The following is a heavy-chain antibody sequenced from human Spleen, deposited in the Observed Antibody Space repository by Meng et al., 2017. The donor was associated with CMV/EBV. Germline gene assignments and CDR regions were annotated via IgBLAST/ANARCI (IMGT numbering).Heavy chain of an antibody. CDR2: IYHSGST. Sequence: SETLSLTCNVSGGSTSSNSDYWGWIRQPPGKGLEWIGSIYHSGSTYYNPSLKSRVTISVDTSKNQFSLKLSSVTAADTAVYYCARAFYCTNGVCYYFDYWGQGTLVTVSS. CDR1: GGSTSSNSDY. D-gene: IGHD2-8*01. V-gene: IGHV4-39*07. J-gene: IGHJ4*02. CDR3: ARAFYCTNGVCYYFDY.